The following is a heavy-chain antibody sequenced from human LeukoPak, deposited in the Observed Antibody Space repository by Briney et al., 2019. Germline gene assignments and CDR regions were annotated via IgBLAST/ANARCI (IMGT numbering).Heavy chain of an antibody. V-gene: IGHV6-1*01. J-gene: IGHJ3*02. CDR2: TYYRSRWSS. CDR1: GDSVSSSDAT. D-gene: IGHD4-11*01. Sequence: SQTLSLTCAISGDSVSSSDATWNWIRQSPSRGLEWLGRTYYRSRWSSDYAPSVRSRITINSDTAKNQFSLRLNSVTPEDTVVYYCARASYRAFYIWGQGTMVTVSS. CDR3: ARASYRAFYI.